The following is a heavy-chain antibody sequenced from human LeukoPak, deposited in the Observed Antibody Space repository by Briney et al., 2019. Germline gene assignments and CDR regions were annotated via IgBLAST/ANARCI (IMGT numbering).Heavy chain of an antibody. J-gene: IGHJ4*02. CDR1: GFTFRNYA. CDR2: ISGSGGST. D-gene: IGHD3-10*01. V-gene: IGHV3-23*01. CDR3: SKDLYFGPGSYGQNYY. Sequence: GGSLRLSCAASGFTFRNYAMSWVRQAPGKGLEWVSAISGSGGSTYYADSVKGRFTISRDNSKNTLYLQMNSLRAEDTAVYSCSKDLYFGPGSYGQNYYWGQGTLVTVSS.